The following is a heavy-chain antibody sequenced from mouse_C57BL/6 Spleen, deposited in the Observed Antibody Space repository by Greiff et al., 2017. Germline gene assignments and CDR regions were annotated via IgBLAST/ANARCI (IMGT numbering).Heavy chain of an antibody. CDR3: ARDGNSVFAY. V-gene: IGHV5-4*01. J-gene: IGHJ3*01. D-gene: IGHD2-1*01. CDR2: ISDGGSYT. CDR1: GFTFSSYA. Sequence: EVKLVESGGGLVKPGGSLTLSCAASGFTFSSYAMSWVRQTPEKRLEWVATISDGGSYTYYPDNVKGRFTISRDNAKNNLYLQMSHLKSEDTAMYYCARDGNSVFAYWGQGTLVTVSA.